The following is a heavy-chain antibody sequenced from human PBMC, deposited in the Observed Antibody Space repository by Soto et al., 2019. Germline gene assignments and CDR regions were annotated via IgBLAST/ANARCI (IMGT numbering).Heavy chain of an antibody. CDR3: SGRRRDILNGCPGLLAY. J-gene: IGHJ4*02. CDR2: IFPGDSDT. D-gene: IGHD3-9*01. CDR1: GYSFSSNW. V-gene: IGHV5-51*01. Sequence: DSLKISCQGSGYSFSSNWIGWVRQMPGKGLEWMGIIFPGDSDTRYSPSFQGQVTISADNSISTAYLQWSSLKASDTATYYCSGRRRDILNGCPGLLAYSGQGSLVTVSA.